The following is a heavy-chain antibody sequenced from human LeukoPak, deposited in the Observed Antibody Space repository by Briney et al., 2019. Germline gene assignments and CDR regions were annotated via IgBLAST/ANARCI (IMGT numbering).Heavy chain of an antibody. Sequence: GGSLRLSCAASGFTFSTYAMHWVRQAPGKGLEWVAIISYDGSNKYYPDSVKGRFTISGDNSKNTLYLQMDSLRAEDTAVYYCARDRITIFGVVIGNYGMDVWGQGTTVTVSS. CDR2: ISYDGSNK. J-gene: IGHJ6*02. CDR3: ARDRITIFGVVIGNYGMDV. V-gene: IGHV3-30*04. D-gene: IGHD3-3*01. CDR1: GFTFSTYA.